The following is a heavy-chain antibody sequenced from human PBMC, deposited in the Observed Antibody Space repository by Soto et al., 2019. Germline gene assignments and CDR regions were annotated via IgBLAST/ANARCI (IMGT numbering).Heavy chain of an antibody. D-gene: IGHD6-6*01. V-gene: IGHV6-1*01. CDR3: ARDRSYSNSLHY. CDR2: TYYRSKWYN. CDR1: GDSVSSNSAA. Sequence: QSPTLSLTCAISGDSVSSNSAAWNWLRQSPSRGLEWLGRTYYRSKWYNDYAISVKSRITINPDTSKNQFSLQLNSVTPEDTAVYYCARDRSYSNSLHYWGQGTLVTVSS. J-gene: IGHJ4*02.